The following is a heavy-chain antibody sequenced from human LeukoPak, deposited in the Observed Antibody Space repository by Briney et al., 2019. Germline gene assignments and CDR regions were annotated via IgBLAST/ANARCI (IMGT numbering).Heavy chain of an antibody. J-gene: IGHJ4*02. CDR1: GYTFTSYA. CDR3: ARGAADYGLDYFDY. V-gene: IGHV1-3*01. CDR2: INAGNGNT. D-gene: IGHD4-17*01. Sequence: ASVKVSCKASGYTFTSYAMHWVRQAPGQRLEWMGWINAGNGNTKYSQKFQGRVTITRDTSASTAYMELSSLGSEDTAVYYCARGAADYGLDYFDYWGQGTLVTVSS.